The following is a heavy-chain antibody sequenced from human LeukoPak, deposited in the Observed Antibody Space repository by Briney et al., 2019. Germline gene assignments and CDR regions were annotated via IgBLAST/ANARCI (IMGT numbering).Heavy chain of an antibody. Sequence: GGSLRLSCAASGFTFSDYTMDWVRQTPGKGLEWVSSISPSSTYIKYSDSVKGRFTISRDDAKNSLCLQMNSLRADDTAVYYCARDRDWNFDYWGQGTLVTVSS. CDR2: ISPSSTYI. V-gene: IGHV3-21*01. CDR1: GFTFSDYT. CDR3: ARDRDWNFDY. D-gene: IGHD3/OR15-3a*01. J-gene: IGHJ4*02.